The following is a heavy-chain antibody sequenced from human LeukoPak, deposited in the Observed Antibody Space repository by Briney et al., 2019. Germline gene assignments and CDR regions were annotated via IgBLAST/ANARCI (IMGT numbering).Heavy chain of an antibody. CDR2: ISAYNGNT. D-gene: IGHD3-3*01. CDR3: ARDISGYDFWSGYNTYYYGMDV. Sequence: ASVKVSCKASGYTFTSYGISWVRQAPGQGLEWMGWISAYNGNTNYAQKLQGRVTMTTDTSTSTAYMELRSLRSDDPAVYYCARDISGYDFWSGYNTYYYGMDVWGQGTTVTVSS. V-gene: IGHV1-18*01. CDR1: GYTFTSYG. J-gene: IGHJ6*02.